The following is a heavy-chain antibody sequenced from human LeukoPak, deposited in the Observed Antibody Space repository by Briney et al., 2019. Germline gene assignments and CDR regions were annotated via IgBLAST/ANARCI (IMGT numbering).Heavy chain of an antibody. CDR1: GGSISSYY. D-gene: IGHD3-10*01. Sequence: SETLSLTCTVSGGSISSYYWSWIRQPPGKGLEWIGYIYYSGSTNYNPSLKSRVTISVDTSKNQFSLKLSSVTAADTAVYYCARANFRFGESLTTFDYWGQGTLVTVSS. CDR3: ARANFRFGESLTTFDY. J-gene: IGHJ4*02. V-gene: IGHV4-59*01. CDR2: IYYSGST.